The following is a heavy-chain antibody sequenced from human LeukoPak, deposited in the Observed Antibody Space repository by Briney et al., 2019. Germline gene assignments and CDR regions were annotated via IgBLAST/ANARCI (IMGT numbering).Heavy chain of an antibody. V-gene: IGHV4-4*07. D-gene: IGHD6-13*01. CDR1: GGSISSYY. CDR3: ARDRGYSSSWYYNRTFYYFDY. CDR2: IYTSGST. J-gene: IGHJ4*02. Sequence: SETLSLTCTVSGGSISSYYWSWIRQPAGKGLEWIGRIYTSGSTNYNPSLKSRVTMSVDTSKNQFSLKLSSVTAADTAVYYCARDRGYSSSWYYNRTFYYFDYWGQGTLVTVSS.